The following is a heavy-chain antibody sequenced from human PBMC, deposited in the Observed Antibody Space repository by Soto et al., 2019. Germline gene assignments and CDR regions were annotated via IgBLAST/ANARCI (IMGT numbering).Heavy chain of an antibody. CDR1: GGSFSGYY. CDR2: INHSGST. V-gene: IGHV4-34*01. CDR3: ASEGYSSSWYGGIAVAGTGY. D-gene: IGHD6-13*01. Sequence: SETLSLTCAVYGGSFSGYYWSWIRQPPGKGLEWIGEINHSGSTNYNPSLKSRVTISVDTSKNQFSLKLSSVTAADTAVYYCASEGYSSSWYGGIAVAGTGYWGQGTLVTVSS. J-gene: IGHJ4*02.